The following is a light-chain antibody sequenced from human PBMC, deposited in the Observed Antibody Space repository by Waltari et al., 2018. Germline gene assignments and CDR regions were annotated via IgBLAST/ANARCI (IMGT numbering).Light chain of an antibody. CDR1: KGVTRNY. CDR3: HQHSASPS. J-gene: IGKJ4*01. CDR2: GTS. V-gene: IGKV3-20*01. Sequence: EIVLTQSPGTLSLSPGERATLSCRASKGVTRNYLARYQHKPGQAPRLLIYGTSNRATGIPDRFSGSGSGTDFTLTISRLEPEDFAVYYCHQHSASPSFGGGAKVEIK.